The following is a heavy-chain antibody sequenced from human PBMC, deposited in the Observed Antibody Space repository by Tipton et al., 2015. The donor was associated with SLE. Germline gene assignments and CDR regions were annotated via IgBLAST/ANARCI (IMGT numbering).Heavy chain of an antibody. D-gene: IGHD2-21*01. V-gene: IGHV1-46*01. Sequence: DEVKKTGASVKVSCKASRYTFTGYYIHWVRQAPGQGLEWMGIINPSGGSTNYAQKFQGRVTMTRDTSTTTVYMELSSLSSEDTAVYYCARQAYCGGNCYAFFDYWGQGTLVTVSS. CDR2: INPSGGST. J-gene: IGHJ4*02. CDR3: ARQAYCGGNCYAFFDY. CDR1: RYTFTGYY.